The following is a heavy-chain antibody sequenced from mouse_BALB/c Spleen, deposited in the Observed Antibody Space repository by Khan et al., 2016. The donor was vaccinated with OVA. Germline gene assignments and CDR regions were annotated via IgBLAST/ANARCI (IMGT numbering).Heavy chain of an antibody. V-gene: IGHV1S81*02. D-gene: IGHD2-2*01. Sequence: QVQLQQPGAELVKPGASVRLSCKASGYTFTSYRMHWVKLRPGQGFEWIGEINPNYGGTNYNEKFKRKATLTVDTSSSTVYMQLGSLTSEGSAVYDCTIGNDPYYAMDYWGQGTSVTVSS. CDR2: INPNYGGT. CDR3: TIGNDPYYAMDY. CDR1: GYTFTSYR. J-gene: IGHJ4*01.